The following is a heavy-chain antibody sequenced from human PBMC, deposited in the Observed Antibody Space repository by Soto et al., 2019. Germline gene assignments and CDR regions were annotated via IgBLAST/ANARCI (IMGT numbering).Heavy chain of an antibody. CDR3: ARVPILRIPSFTGDCHYAMDV. Sequence: PSETLSLTCTVSDDSISRYYWTWIRQPPGQGLEWIGYVYSSGSTSYNPALQSRVSISVNTSKKQISLRLGSVTAADTAVYFCARVPILRIPSFTGDCHYAMDVWGQGTTVTVSS. CDR2: VYSSGST. J-gene: IGHJ6*02. D-gene: IGHD2-21*02. V-gene: IGHV4-59*01. CDR1: DDSISRYY.